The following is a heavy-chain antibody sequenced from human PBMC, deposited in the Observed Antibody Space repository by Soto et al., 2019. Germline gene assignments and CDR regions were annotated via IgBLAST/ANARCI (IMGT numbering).Heavy chain of an antibody. CDR2: IDWDDDK. V-gene: IGHV2-70*11. J-gene: IGHJ6*03. CDR3: ARMLLELQLGDVYYYMDV. D-gene: IGHD1-7*01. Sequence: SGPTLVNPTQTLTLTCTFSGFSLSTSGMCVSWIRQPPGKALEWLARIDWDDDKYYSTSLKTRLTISKDTSKNQVVLTMTNMDPVDTATYYCARMLLELQLGDVYYYMDVWGKGTTVTVSS. CDR1: GFSLSTSGMC.